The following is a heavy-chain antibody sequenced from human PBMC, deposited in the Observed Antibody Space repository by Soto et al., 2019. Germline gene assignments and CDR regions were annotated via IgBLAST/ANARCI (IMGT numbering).Heavy chain of an antibody. J-gene: IGHJ4*02. CDR3: AKSYYYDSSGYYPDGYFAL. D-gene: IGHD3-22*01. CDR1: GCTSRDHA. Sequence: RLMRLSWAAAGCTSRDHASRRVRQDTGKGLEWVSAISGSGGSTYYADSVKGRFTISRDNSKNTLYLQMNSLRAEDTAVYYCAKSYYYDSSGYYPDGYFALWGKGTLVTVSS. CDR2: ISGSGGST. V-gene: IGHV3-23*01.